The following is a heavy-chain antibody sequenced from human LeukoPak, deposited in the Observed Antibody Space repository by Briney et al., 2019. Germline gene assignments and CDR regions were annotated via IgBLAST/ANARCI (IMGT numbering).Heavy chain of an antibody. CDR2: INTNTGNP. CDR3: ARDRSEGLLWFGELSWYFDY. J-gene: IGHJ4*02. CDR1: GYTFTSYA. Sequence: ASVKVSCKASGYTFTSYAMNWVRQAPGQGLEWMGWINTNTGNPTYAQGFTGRFVFSLDTSVSTAYLQISSLKAEDTAVYYCARDRSEGLLWFGELSWYFDYWGQGTLVTVSS. D-gene: IGHD3-10*01. V-gene: IGHV7-4-1*02.